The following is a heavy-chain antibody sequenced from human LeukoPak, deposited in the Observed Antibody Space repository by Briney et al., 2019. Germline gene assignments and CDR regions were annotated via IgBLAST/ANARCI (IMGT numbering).Heavy chain of an antibody. D-gene: IGHD3-22*01. CDR3: ARAVPRDYYDSSGYRGDAFGI. CDR1: GGSFSGYY. CDR2: INHSGST. V-gene: IGHV4-34*01. J-gene: IGHJ3*02. Sequence: SETLSLTCAVYGGSFSGYYWSWIRQPPGKGLEWIGEINHSGSTNYNPSLTSRVTISVDTSKNQFSLKLSSVTAADTAVYYCARAVPRDYYDSSGYRGDAFGIWGQGTMVTVSS.